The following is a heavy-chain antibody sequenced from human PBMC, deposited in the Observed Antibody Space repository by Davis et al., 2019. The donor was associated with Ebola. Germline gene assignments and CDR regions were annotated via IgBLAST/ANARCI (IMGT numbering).Heavy chain of an antibody. CDR2: ISDSTTDI. Sequence: GGSLRLSCVASGFRFSDYYINWIRQAPGKGLEWVASISDSTTDIYYADSVKGRFTISRDNAKNSLYLQMNSLRAEDTAVYYCATPLLGYCNSTSCYKFDFWGQGTLVTVSS. CDR3: ATPLLGYCNSTSCYKFDF. V-gene: IGHV3-69-1*01. J-gene: IGHJ4*02. CDR1: GFRFSDYY. D-gene: IGHD2-2*02.